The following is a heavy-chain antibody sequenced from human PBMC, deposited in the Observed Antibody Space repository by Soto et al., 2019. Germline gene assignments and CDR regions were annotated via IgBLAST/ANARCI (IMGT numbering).Heavy chain of an antibody. J-gene: IGHJ4*02. V-gene: IGHV1-18*01. CDR2: ISAYNGNT. CDR1: GYTFTSYG. D-gene: IGHD6-19*01. Sequence: QVQLVQSGAEVKKPGASVKVSCKASGYTFTSYGISWVRQAPGQGLEWMGWISAYNGNTNYAQKLQGRVTMTTDPSTSTPYMELRSLRSDATTVYYCARAPYSSGWYDAFFLDYWGQVTLVTVSS. CDR3: ARAPYSSGWYDAFFLDY.